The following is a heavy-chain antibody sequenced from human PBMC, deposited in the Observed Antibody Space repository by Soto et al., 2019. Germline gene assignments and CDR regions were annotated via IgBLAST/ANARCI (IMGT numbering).Heavy chain of an antibody. CDR1: GGSFSGYY. CDR2: INHSGST. J-gene: IGHJ4*02. V-gene: IGHV4-34*01. CDR3: AKSLSGYSSSPIDY. Sequence: TSETLSLTYAVYGGSFSGYYWSWIRQPPGKGLEWIGEINHSGSTNYNPSLKSRVTISVDTSKNQFSLKLSSVTAADTAVYYCAKSLSGYSSSPIDYWGQGTLVTVSS. D-gene: IGHD6-13*01.